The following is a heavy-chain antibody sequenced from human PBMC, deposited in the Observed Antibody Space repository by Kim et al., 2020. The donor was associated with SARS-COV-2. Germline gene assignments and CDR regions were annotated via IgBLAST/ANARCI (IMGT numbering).Heavy chain of an antibody. D-gene: IGHD4-17*01. V-gene: IGHV3-13*01. J-gene: IGHJ2*01. CDR3: ARAKDYGDYWYFDL. Sequence: PGSVKGRFTISRENAKNSLYLQMNSLRAGDTAVYYCARAKDYGDYWYFDLWGRGTLVTVSS.